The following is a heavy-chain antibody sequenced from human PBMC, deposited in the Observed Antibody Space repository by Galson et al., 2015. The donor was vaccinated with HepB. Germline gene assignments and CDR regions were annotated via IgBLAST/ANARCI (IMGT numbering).Heavy chain of an antibody. CDR2: IIAVLDLP. D-gene: IGHD7-27*01. Sequence: SVTVSCKASGDTLTSYSIGWLRQAPGQGLEWMGRIIAVLDLPEYAQKFQGRVTITADRSTSTAYMELSSLRSDDTAVYFCARWGMDAFDVWGQGTKVTVSS. CDR3: ARWGMDAFDV. V-gene: IGHV1-69*02. J-gene: IGHJ3*01. CDR1: GDTLTSYS.